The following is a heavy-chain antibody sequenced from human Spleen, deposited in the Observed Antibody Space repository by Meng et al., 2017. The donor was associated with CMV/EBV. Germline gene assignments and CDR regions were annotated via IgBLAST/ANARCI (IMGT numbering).Heavy chain of an antibody. CDR3: ARDGGLRGRYDSSGYSSWGADY. CDR2: INPNSGGT. V-gene: IGHV1-2*02. D-gene: IGHD3-22*01. J-gene: IGHJ4*02. Sequence: ASVKVSCKASGYTFTGYYIHWVRQAPGQGLEWMGWINPNSGGTNYAQKFQGKVTMTRDTSISTAYMELSRLRSDDTAVYYCARDGGLRGRYDSSGYSSWGADYWGQGTLVTVS. CDR1: GYTFTGYY.